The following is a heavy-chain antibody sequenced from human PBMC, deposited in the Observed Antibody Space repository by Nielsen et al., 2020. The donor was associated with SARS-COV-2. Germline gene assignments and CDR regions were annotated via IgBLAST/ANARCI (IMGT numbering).Heavy chain of an antibody. CDR1: GITYINYG. Sequence: GESLKISCEASGITYINYGMSWVRQAPGKGLEWVSSIGTSGCNSYYSDSVKGRFTISRDISKNTLFLQMNSLRAEDTALYYCTTRTFYLDYWGQGTLVTVSS. D-gene: IGHD1-1*01. CDR2: IGTSGCNS. J-gene: IGHJ4*02. CDR3: TTRTFYLDY. V-gene: IGHV3-23*01.